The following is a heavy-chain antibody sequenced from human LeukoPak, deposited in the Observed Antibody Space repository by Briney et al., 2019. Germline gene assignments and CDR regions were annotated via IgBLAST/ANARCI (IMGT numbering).Heavy chain of an antibody. CDR3: ARATGGYYGSGFFDP. CDR1: GFTFSSSW. Sequence: GGSLRLSCAASGFTFSSSWMSWVRQAPGKGLEWVANIKQDGSEKYYVASVKGRFTISRDNAKNSPYLQMNSLRAEDTAVYYCARATGGYYGSGFFDPWGQGTLVTVSS. J-gene: IGHJ5*02. CDR2: IKQDGSEK. V-gene: IGHV3-7*01. D-gene: IGHD3-10*01.